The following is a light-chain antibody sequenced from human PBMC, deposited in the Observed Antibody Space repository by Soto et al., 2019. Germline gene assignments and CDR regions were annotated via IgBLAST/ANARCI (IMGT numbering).Light chain of an antibody. CDR2: GAS. V-gene: IGKV3D-15*01. CDR3: QQYRDWPPWT. Sequence: EIVLTQSPGTLSLSPGERATLSCRASQSVSSSYLAWYQQKPGQAPSLLVWGASTRASGIPARFSGSGSGTEFTLTINSLQSEDFAVYYCQQYRDWPPWTFGQGTKVDIK. CDR1: QSVSSSY. J-gene: IGKJ1*01.